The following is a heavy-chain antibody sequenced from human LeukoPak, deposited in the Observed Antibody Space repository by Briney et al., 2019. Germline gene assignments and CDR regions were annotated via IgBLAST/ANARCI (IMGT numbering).Heavy chain of an antibody. CDR2: INHSGST. V-gene: IGHV4-34*01. CDR3: ARGGGWRRHYYDSSGYSQENWFDP. Sequence: SETLSLTCAVYGGSFSGYYWSWIRQPPGKGLEWIGEINHSGSTNYNPSLKSRVTISVDTPKNQFSLKLSSVTAADTAVYYCARGGGWRRHYYDSSGYSQENWFDPWGQGTLVTVSS. D-gene: IGHD3-22*01. CDR1: GGSFSGYY. J-gene: IGHJ5*02.